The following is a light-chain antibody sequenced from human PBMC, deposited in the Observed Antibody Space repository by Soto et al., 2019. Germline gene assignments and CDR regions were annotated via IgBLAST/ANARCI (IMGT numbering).Light chain of an antibody. CDR2: EVN. V-gene: IGLV2-8*01. CDR1: SSDVGGYNY. Sequence: QSDLTQPPSASGSPGQSVTISCTGTSSDVGGYNYVSWYQQHPGKVPNLMIYEVNKRPSGVPDRFSGSKSGNTASLTVSGLQAEDEAYYYFTSYAGGNDVFGTGTKLTVL. CDR3: TSYAGGNDV. J-gene: IGLJ1*01.